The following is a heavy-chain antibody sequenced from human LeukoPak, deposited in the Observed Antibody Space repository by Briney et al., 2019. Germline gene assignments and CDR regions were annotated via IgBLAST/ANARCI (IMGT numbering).Heavy chain of an antibody. CDR2: SRDKGNSYTT. CDR1: GFTFSDHY. J-gene: IGHJ5*02. Sequence: PGGSLRLSCAASGFTFSDHYIDWVRQAPGKGLEWVGRSRDKGNSYTTAYAASVRGRFTISRDDSKNSLYLQMNSLKIEDTAVYYCARDSAAWDDYDQEGWFDPWGQGTLVTVSS. CDR3: ARDSAAWDDYDQEGWFDP. D-gene: IGHD3-16*01. V-gene: IGHV3-72*01.